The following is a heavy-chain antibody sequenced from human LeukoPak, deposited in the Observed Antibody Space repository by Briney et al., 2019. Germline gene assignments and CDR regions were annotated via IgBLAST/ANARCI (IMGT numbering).Heavy chain of an antibody. D-gene: IGHD3-3*01. V-gene: IGHV4-39*07. CDR2: MSYSGRS. J-gene: IGHJ5*02. Sequence: SETLSLTCTVSGGSISSSDYYWGWIRQPPGKGLEWIASMSYSGRSYYNPSLKSRVTRSVDTSKSQFSLKLSSVTAADTAVYYCARDRGFLEWLFGGWFDPWGQGTLVTVSS. CDR3: ARDRGFLEWLFGGWFDP. CDR1: GGSISSSDYY.